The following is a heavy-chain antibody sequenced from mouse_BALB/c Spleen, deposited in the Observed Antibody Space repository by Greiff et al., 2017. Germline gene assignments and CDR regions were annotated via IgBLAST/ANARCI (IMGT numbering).Heavy chain of an antibody. CDR2: IYPSDSYT. Sequence: QVQLQQPGAELVRPGASVKLSCKASGYTFTSYWINWVKQRPGQGLEWIGNIYPSDSYTNCNQKFKDKATLTVDKSSSTAYMQLSSPTSADSAVYYCTTLRLRGYYYARGYWGQGTSVTVSS. D-gene: IGHD1-2*01. CDR1: GYTFTSYW. V-gene: IGHV1-69*02. J-gene: IGHJ4*01. CDR3: TTLRLRGYYYARGY.